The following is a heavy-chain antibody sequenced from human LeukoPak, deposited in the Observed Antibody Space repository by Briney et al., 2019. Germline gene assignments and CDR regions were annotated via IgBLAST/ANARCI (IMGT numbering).Heavy chain of an antibody. CDR1: EFTFSGSA. CDR3: TRQQLDQYYYFYYRDV. J-gene: IGHJ6*03. Sequence: GGSLRLSCAASEFTFSGSAMHWVRQASGEGLEWVGRIRSKANSNATAYAASVKGRFTISRDDSKNTAYLQMNSLKTEDTAVYYCTRQQLDQYYYFYYRDVWGKGTTVTVSS. V-gene: IGHV3-73*01. D-gene: IGHD6-13*01. CDR2: IRSKANSNAT.